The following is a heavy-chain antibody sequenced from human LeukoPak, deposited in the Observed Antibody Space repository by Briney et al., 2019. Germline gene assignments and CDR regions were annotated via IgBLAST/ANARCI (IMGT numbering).Heavy chain of an antibody. CDR1: GFTFSSYS. V-gene: IGHV3-21*01. CDR3: ARVAYGSGSYYPDYYMDV. D-gene: IGHD3-10*01. CDR2: ISGSSSYI. Sequence: GGSLRLSCAASGFTFSSYSMNWVRQAPGKGLEWVSSISGSSSYIYYADSVKGRLTISRDNAKNSLYLQMNSLRAEDTAVYYCARVAYGSGSYYPDYYMDVWGKGTTVTVSS. J-gene: IGHJ6*03.